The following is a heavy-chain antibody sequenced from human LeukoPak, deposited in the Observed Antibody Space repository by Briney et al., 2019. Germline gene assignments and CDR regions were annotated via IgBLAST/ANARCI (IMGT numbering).Heavy chain of an antibody. CDR2: ISYDGSKK. CDR3: ASGPSPVAAAAYFFHH. V-gene: IGHV3-30*04. J-gene: IGHJ4*02. Sequence: PGRSLRLSCAASGFTFTSYSMHWVRQAPGKGLEWVAVISYDGSKKYYADSAKGRFSISRDNSNNTLYVEMNSVRAEDTAVYYCASGPSPVAAAAYFFHHWGQGTLVAVSS. CDR1: GFTFTSYS. D-gene: IGHD6-13*01.